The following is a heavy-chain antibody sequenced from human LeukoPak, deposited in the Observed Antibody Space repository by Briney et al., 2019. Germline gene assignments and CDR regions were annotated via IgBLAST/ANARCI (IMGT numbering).Heavy chain of an antibody. Sequence: ASVRVSCKASEYTFTGYYVHWVRQAPGQGLEWMGWINPKSGGTNYVQKFQGRVTMTRDTSISTAYMELSRLRSDDTAVYYCARSPRSMVRGVIDYYYYYMDVWGKGTTVTISS. CDR2: INPKSGGT. CDR3: ARSPRSMVRGVIDYYYYYMDV. V-gene: IGHV1-2*02. J-gene: IGHJ6*03. CDR1: EYTFTGYY. D-gene: IGHD3-10*01.